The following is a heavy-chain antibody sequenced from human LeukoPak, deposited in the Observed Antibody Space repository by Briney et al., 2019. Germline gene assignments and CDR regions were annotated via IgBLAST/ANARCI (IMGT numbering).Heavy chain of an antibody. V-gene: IGHV4-38-2*01. Sequence: SETLSLTCAVSGYSIRSGYHWGWIRQPPGKGLEWMGIIYHSGNTFYNPSLKSRVTISVDTSKNQFFLNLTSVAAADTAVHYCARVDYGDDSPFDSWGQGTLVTVSS. CDR1: GYSIRSGYH. CDR2: IYHSGNT. D-gene: IGHD4-17*01. J-gene: IGHJ4*02. CDR3: ARVDYGDDSPFDS.